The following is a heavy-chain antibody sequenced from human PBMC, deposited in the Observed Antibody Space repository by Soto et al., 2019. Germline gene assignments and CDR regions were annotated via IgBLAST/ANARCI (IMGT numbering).Heavy chain of an antibody. J-gene: IGHJ2*01. Sequence: QVQLVESGGGVVQPGRSLRLSCAASGFTFSSYGMHWVRQAPGKGLEWVAVIWYDGSNKYYADSVKGRFTISRDNSKNALYLQMNSLRAEDTAVYYCARGSSSPGYFGLWGRGTLVTVSS. D-gene: IGHD6-6*01. V-gene: IGHV3-33*01. CDR2: IWYDGSNK. CDR1: GFTFSSYG. CDR3: ARGSSSPGYFGL.